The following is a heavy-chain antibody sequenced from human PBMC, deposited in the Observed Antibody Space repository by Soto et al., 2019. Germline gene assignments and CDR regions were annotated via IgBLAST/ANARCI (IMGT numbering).Heavy chain of an antibody. J-gene: IGHJ4*02. Sequence: QLQLQESGPGLVKPSETLSLTCTVSGGSISSSSYYWGWIRQPPGQGLAWIGSIYYSGSNYYNPSRKSRVTISVDTSKNQFSLKLSSVTAADTAVYYCARQLGGFGELALFDYWGQGTLVTVSS. CDR1: GGSISSSSYY. CDR3: ARQLGGFGELALFDY. V-gene: IGHV4-39*01. CDR2: IYYSGSN. D-gene: IGHD3-10*01.